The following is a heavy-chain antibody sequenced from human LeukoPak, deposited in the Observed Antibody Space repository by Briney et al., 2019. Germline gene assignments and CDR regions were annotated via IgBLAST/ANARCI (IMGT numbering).Heavy chain of an antibody. CDR2: IWYDGSNE. CDR1: GFPFNSYA. V-gene: IGHV3-33*08. D-gene: IGHD4-11*01. J-gene: IGHJ5*02. CDR3: ARDSPVTAGPFDP. Sequence: GGSLRLSCAASGFPFNSYAVSWVRQAPGKGLEWVAFIWYDGSNEYYADSVKGRFTIFRDNSKNTLYLQMNSLRGDDTAVYYCARDSPVTAGPFDPWGQGTLVTVSS.